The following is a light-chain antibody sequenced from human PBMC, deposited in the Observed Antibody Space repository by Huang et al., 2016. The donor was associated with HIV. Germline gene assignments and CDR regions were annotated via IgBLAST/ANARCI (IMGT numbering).Light chain of an antibody. Sequence: VLTLSLGTLSLSPGERVTLSCRDSQTVSSSYLAWYQQKPGTAPRLLIYGASSRASGIPDRFSGSGSGTDVALTISRLEPEDFAVYYCQQYANSPFTFGQGTKLEIK. CDR2: GAS. CDR3: QQYANSPFT. CDR1: QTVSSSY. J-gene: IGKJ2*01. V-gene: IGKV3-20*01.